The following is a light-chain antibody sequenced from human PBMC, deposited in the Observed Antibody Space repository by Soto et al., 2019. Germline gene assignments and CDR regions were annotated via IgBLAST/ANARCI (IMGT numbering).Light chain of an antibody. CDR3: HQANSFPLT. V-gene: IGKV1D-12*01. J-gene: IGKJ4*01. Sequence: DIQMTQSPSSVSASVGDRVTITCRASQDISSWLAWYQHKPGKAPTLLIYAASSLQSGVPSRFRGSGSGTDFAIPIAGLESEDFAPYYYHQANSFPLTFGGGTKVEIQ. CDR2: AAS. CDR1: QDISSW.